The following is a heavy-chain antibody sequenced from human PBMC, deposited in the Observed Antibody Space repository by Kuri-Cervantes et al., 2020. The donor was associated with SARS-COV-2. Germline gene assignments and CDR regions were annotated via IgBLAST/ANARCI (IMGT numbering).Heavy chain of an antibody. J-gene: IGHJ6*03. CDR3: ARDEGSYYYYMDV. Sequence: GGSLRLSCAASGFTISSYWMSWVRQAPGKGLEWVANIKQDGSEKYYVDSVKGRFTISRDNAKNSLYLQMNSLRAEDTAVYYCARDEGSYYYYMDVWGKGTTVTVSS. CDR2: IKQDGSEK. D-gene: IGHD3-10*01. V-gene: IGHV3-7*01. CDR1: GFTISSYW.